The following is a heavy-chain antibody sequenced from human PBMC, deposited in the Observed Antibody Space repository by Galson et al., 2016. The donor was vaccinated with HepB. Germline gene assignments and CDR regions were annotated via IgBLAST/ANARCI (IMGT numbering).Heavy chain of an antibody. V-gene: IGHV3-74*01. CDR1: GFTFSSYW. CDR2: ISIDGSST. CDR3: ARPAPYSGNYGSGWFDP. J-gene: IGHJ5*02. Sequence: SLRLSCAASGFTFSSYWMHWVRQVPGKGLMWVSRISIDGSSTTYADSVKGRFTISRDNAKNMLYLQMNSLRAEDTAVYYCARPAPYSGNYGSGWFDPWGQGNLVTVSS. D-gene: IGHD1-26*01.